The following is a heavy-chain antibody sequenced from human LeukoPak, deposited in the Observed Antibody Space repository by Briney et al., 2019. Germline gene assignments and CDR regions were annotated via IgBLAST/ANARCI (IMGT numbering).Heavy chain of an antibody. D-gene: IGHD4-17*01. CDR3: ARLTTVTAPLGY. CDR1: GYTFTDYW. V-gene: IGHV5-51*01. CDR2: IYPADSDT. J-gene: IGHJ4*02. Sequence: GESLKISCKGSGYTFTDYWIGWVRQIPEKGLEWMGIIYPADSDTMYSPSFQGQVTISADKSIGTAYLQWSSLKASDTAIYYCARLTTVTAPLGYWGQGTLVTVSS.